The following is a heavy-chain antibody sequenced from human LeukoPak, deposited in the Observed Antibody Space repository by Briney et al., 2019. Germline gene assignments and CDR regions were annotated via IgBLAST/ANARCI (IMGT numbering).Heavy chain of an antibody. CDR1: EFTFSSYN. D-gene: IGHD2-8*01. J-gene: IGHJ4*02. CDR3: ARLLGYCTNGVCYPDY. V-gene: IGHV3-66*01. Sequence: PGGSLRLSCAASEFTFSSYNMNWVRQAPGKGLEWVSLIYSGGSTYYADSVKGRFTISRDNAKNSLYLQMNSLRAEDTAVYYCARLLGYCTNGVCYPDYWGQGTLVTVSS. CDR2: IYSGGST.